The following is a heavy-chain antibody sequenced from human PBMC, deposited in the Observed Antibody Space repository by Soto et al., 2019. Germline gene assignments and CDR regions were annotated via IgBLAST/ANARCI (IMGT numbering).Heavy chain of an antibody. V-gene: IGHV4-31*03. J-gene: IGHJ4*02. CDR1: GGSISSGGYY. Sequence: SETLSLTCTVSGGSISSGGYYWSWIRQHPGKGLEWIGYIYYSGSTYYNPSLKSRVTISVDTSKNHFSLQLSSVTVADTVVYYGATSYGNAWYTYWGQGTQVTVYS. D-gene: IGHD6-13*01. CDR3: ATSYGNAWYTY. CDR2: IYYSGST.